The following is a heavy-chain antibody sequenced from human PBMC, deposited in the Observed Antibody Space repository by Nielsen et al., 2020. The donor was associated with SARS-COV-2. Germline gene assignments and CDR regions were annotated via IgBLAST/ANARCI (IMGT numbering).Heavy chain of an antibody. D-gene: IGHD1-26*01. CDR3: ARVDSGSYNVYMIY. J-gene: IGHJ4*02. Sequence: GSLGLSCTVSGGSISSSSYYWGWIRQPPGKGLEWIGSIYYSGSTYYNPSLKSRVTISVDTSKNQFSLKLSSVTAADTAVYYCARVDSGSYNVYMIYWGQGTLVTVSS. V-gene: IGHV4-39*07. CDR1: GGSISSSSYY. CDR2: IYYSGST.